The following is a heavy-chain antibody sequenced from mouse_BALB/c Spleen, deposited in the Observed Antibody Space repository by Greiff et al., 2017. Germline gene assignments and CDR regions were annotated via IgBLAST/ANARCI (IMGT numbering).Heavy chain of an antibody. CDR2: IRNKANGYTT. V-gene: IGHV7-3*02. D-gene: IGHD1-2*01. Sequence: EVMLVESGGGLVQPGGSLRLSCATSGFTFTDYYMSWVRQPPGKALEWLGFIRNKANGYTTEYSASVKGRFTISRDNSQSILYLQMNTLRAEDSATYYCARELRPHWYFDVWGAGTTVTVSS. J-gene: IGHJ1*01. CDR1: GFTFTDYY. CDR3: ARELRPHWYFDV.